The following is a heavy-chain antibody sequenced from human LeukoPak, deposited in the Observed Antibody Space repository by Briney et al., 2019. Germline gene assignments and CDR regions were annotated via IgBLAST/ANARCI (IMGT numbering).Heavy chain of an antibody. Sequence: XSVKXSXXASGYTFTDSYMDWVRQAPGQGLEWMGWINPNSGDTNYAQKFQGRVTMTRDTSTSTVYMELSSLRSEDTAVYYCATTPTAVRAFDIWGQGTMVTVSS. V-gene: IGHV1-2*02. CDR1: GYTFTDSY. D-gene: IGHD4-17*01. J-gene: IGHJ3*02. CDR2: INPNSGDT. CDR3: ATTPTAVRAFDI.